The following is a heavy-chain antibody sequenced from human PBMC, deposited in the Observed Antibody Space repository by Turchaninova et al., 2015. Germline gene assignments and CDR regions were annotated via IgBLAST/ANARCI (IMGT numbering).Heavy chain of an antibody. Sequence: QVQLQQWGAGLLKPSETLSLPFAVYGASFNGYSWGWIRQPPGTGLECIGEVNYRGSNNNNPSLNRRDTNLGDTTHNKPSAKGRATISVDRSKNQLSLKVMSVAAADWAVYYWAREDCSGGTCSYFDYWGQGTLVTVSS. CDR1: GASFNGYS. V-gene: IGHV4-34*04. D-gene: IGHD2-15*01. J-gene: IGHJ4*02. CDR3: AREDCSGGTCSYFDY. CDR2: VNYRGSN.